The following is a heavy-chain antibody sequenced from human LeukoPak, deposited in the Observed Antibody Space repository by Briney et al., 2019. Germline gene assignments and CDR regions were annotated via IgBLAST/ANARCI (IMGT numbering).Heavy chain of an antibody. CDR2: ISSSGST. CDR3: ARRPRGGVPAAYNWFDP. J-gene: IGHJ5*02. V-gene: IGHV4-61*02. Sequence: SETLSLTCTVSGDSISSGDYYWSWIRQPAGKGLEWIGRISSSGSTNYNPSLKSRVTISVDTSKNQFSLKLSSVTAADTAVYYCARRPRGGVPAAYNWFDPWGQGTLVSVSS. D-gene: IGHD6-13*01. CDR1: GDSISSGDYY.